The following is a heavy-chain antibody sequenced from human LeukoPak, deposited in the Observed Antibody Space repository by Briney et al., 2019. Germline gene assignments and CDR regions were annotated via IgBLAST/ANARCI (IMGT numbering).Heavy chain of an antibody. V-gene: IGHV3-21*01. CDR2: ISSGSTYI. D-gene: IGHD6-13*01. J-gene: IGHJ4*02. CDR3: ARLYSSSWKLPDY. CDR1: GFTFSSYS. Sequence: GGSLRLSCAASGFTFSSYSMNWVRQAPGKGLEWVSSISSGSTYIYYADSLKGRFTISRDNAKNSLYLQMNSLRAEDTAVYYCARLYSSSWKLPDYWGQGTLVTVSS.